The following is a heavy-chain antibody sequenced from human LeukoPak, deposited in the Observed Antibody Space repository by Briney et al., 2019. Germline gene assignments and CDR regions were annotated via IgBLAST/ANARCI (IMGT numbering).Heavy chain of an antibody. CDR3: ARDLSFIAAAATRHPRGRY. D-gene: IGHD6-13*01. V-gene: IGHV3-30*04. CDR2: ISYDGSNK. CDR1: GFTFSSYA. Sequence: HPGGSLRLSCAAPGFTFSSYAMHWVRQAPGKGLEWGAVISYDGSNKYYADSVKGRFTISRDNSKNTLYLQMNSLRAEDTAVYYCARDLSFIAAAATRHPRGRYWGQGTLVTVSS. J-gene: IGHJ4*02.